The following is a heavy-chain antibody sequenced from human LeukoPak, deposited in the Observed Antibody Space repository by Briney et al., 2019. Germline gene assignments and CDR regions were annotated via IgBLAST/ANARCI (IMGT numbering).Heavy chain of an antibody. CDR3: ARVPYYHDSSGYYYGYFDY. V-gene: IGHV4-59*01. CDR1: GGSISTYY. CDR2: VYYSGST. D-gene: IGHD3-22*01. Sequence: SETLSLTCTVSGGSISTYYWTWIRQPPGKGLEWIGYVYYSGSTSYNPSLKSRLTISVDTSKNQFSLKLSSVTAADTAVYYCARVPYYHDSSGYYYGYFDYWGPGTLVTVSS. J-gene: IGHJ4*02.